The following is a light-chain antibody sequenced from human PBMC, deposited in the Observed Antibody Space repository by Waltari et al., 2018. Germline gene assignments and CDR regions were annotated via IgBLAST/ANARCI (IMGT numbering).Light chain of an antibody. CDR2: DVS. CDR3: CSYAGSYTFVV. CDR1: SSDVGGYNY. V-gene: IGLV2-11*01. J-gene: IGLJ2*01. Sequence: QSALTQPRSVSGSPGQSVTISCTGTSSDVGGYNYVSWYQHHPGKAPKLIIYDVSKRPSGVPDRFSGCKSGNTASLTISGLQAEDEADYYCCSYAGSYTFVVFGGGTKVTVL.